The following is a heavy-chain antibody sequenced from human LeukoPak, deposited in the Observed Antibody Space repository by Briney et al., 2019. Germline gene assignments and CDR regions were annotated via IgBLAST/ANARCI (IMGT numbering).Heavy chain of an antibody. D-gene: IGHD3-22*01. J-gene: IGHJ4*02. V-gene: IGHV3-21*01. Sequence: KTGGSLRLSCAASGFTFSSYSMNWVRQAPGKGLEWVSSISSSSSYIYYADSVKGRFTISRDNAKNSLYLQMNSLRAEDTAVHYCARLSDSSGEFDYCGQGTLVTVSS. CDR3: ARLSDSSGEFDY. CDR1: GFTFSSYS. CDR2: ISSSSSYI.